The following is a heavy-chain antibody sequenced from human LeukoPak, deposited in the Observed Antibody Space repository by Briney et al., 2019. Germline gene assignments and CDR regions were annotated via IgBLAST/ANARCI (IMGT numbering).Heavy chain of an antibody. CDR3: ARHGPRRDGYNYDY. V-gene: IGHV4-59*08. J-gene: IGHJ4*02. Sequence: TPWETLSLTCTVSGASIRSYYWSWIRQPPGKGLECIGYIYYTGSTNYNYNPSLKSRVTISVDTSKNQFSLKLSSVTAADTAVYYCARHGPRRDGYNYDYWGPGTLVTVSS. CDR2: IYYTGSTNY. CDR1: GASIRSYY. D-gene: IGHD5-24*01.